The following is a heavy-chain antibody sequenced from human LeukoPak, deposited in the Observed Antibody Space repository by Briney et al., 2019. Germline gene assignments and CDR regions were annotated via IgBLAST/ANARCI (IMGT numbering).Heavy chain of an antibody. V-gene: IGHV4-4*07. J-gene: IGHJ4*02. D-gene: IGHD5-12*01. CDR1: GGSISGYY. Sequence: PSETLSLTCTVPGGSISGYYWNWIRQPAGKGLEWIARMYSSGSTYYNPSLKSRVTMSVDTSKNQFSLKLSSVTAADTAVYYCAREGLDIVTTIYYFDYWGQGILVTVSS. CDR2: MYSSGST. CDR3: AREGLDIVTTIYYFDY.